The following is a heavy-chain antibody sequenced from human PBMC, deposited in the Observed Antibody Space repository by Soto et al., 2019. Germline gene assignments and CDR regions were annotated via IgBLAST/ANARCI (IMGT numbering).Heavy chain of an antibody. Sequence: SETLSLTCAVYGGSFSGYYWSWIRQPPGKGLEWIGEINHSGSTNYNPSLKSRVTISVDTSKNQFSLKLSSVTAADTAVYYCARAGPSRIAAAGFPRGYMDVWGKGTTVTVSS. CDR2: INHSGST. V-gene: IGHV4-34*01. CDR1: GGSFSGYY. J-gene: IGHJ6*03. CDR3: ARAGPSRIAAAGFPRGYMDV. D-gene: IGHD6-13*01.